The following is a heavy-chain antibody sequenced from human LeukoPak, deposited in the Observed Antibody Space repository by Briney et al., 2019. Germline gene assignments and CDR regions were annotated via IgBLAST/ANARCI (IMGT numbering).Heavy chain of an antibody. CDR1: GFTFSSYS. J-gene: IGHJ6*04. Sequence: GGSLRLSCAASGFTFSSYSMNWVRQAPGKGLEWVSSISSSSSYIYYADSVKGRFTTSRDNAKNSLYLQMNSLRAEDTAVYYCARGVRSERQLWEDIVVVVAAVGYYYGMDVWGKGTTVTVSS. V-gene: IGHV3-21*01. CDR3: ARGVRSERQLWEDIVVVVAAVGYYYGMDV. CDR2: ISSSSSYI. D-gene: IGHD2-15*01.